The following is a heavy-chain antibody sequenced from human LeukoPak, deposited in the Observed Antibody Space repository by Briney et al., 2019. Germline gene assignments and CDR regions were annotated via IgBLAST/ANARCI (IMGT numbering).Heavy chain of an antibody. J-gene: IGHJ6*02. CDR3: ARSLTYDYVWGSYRYTGQGGNGMDV. V-gene: IGHV1-8*01. Sequence: ASVKVSCKASGYTFTSYDINWVRQATGQGPEWMGWMNPNSGNTGYAQKFQGRVTMTRNTSISTAYMELSSLRSEDTAVYYCARSLTYDYVWGSYRYTGQGGNGMDVWGQGTTVTVSS. CDR2: MNPNSGNT. D-gene: IGHD3-16*02. CDR1: GYTFTSYD.